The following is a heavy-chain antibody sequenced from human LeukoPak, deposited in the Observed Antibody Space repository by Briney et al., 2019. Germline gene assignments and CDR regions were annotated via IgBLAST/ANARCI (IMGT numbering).Heavy chain of an antibody. CDR1: GFTFSSYA. D-gene: IGHD6-19*01. V-gene: IGHV3-23*01. J-gene: IGHJ4*02. CDR2: ISGSGGST. CDR3: AKDRIAVAGTVVDY. Sequence: GGSLRLSCVASGFTFSSYAMSWVRQAPGKGLEWVSGISGSGGSTYYADSVKGRFTISRDNSKNTLYLQMNSLRAEDTAVYYCAKDRIAVAGTVVDYWGQGTLVTVSS.